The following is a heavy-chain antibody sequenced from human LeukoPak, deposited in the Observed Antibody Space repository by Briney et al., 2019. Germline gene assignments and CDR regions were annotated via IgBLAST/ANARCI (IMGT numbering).Heavy chain of an antibody. V-gene: IGHV3-15*01. Sequence: GGSLRLSCAASGFTFSNAWMSWVRQAPGKGLEWVARIKSKTDGGKTDYAAPVKGRFTISRDDSKNKLYLQMKSLKTEDTAVYYCTTDWSGIVVVPAAMFDYWGRGTLVTVSS. CDR3: TTDWSGIVVVPAAMFDY. D-gene: IGHD2-2*01. J-gene: IGHJ4*02. CDR1: GFTFSNAW. CDR2: IKSKTDGGKT.